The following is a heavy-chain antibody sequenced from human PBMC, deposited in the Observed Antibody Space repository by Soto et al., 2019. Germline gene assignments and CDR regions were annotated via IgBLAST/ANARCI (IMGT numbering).Heavy chain of an antibody. Sequence: ASVKVSCKASGGTFSSYAISWVRQAPGQGLEWMGGIIPIFGTANYAQKFQGRVTITADESTSTAYVELSSLRSEDTAAYYCARGYMVGATVYYYGMDVWGQGTTVTVSS. CDR1: GGTFSSYA. D-gene: IGHD1-26*01. CDR2: IIPIFGTA. J-gene: IGHJ6*02. V-gene: IGHV1-69*13. CDR3: ARGYMVGATVYYYGMDV.